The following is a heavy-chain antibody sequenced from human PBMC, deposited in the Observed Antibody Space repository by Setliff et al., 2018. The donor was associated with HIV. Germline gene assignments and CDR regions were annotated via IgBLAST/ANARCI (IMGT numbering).Heavy chain of an antibody. CDR1: GYTFTGYY. D-gene: IGHD6-13*01. Sequence: ASVKVSCKASGYTFTGYYIHWVRQAPGKGLEWMGGFDPEDGETIYAQKFQGRVTMTEDTSTDTAYMELGSLRSEDTAVYYCATGESIAAAPFDYWGQGTLVTVSS. V-gene: IGHV1-24*01. J-gene: IGHJ4*02. CDR2: FDPEDGET. CDR3: ATGESIAAAPFDY.